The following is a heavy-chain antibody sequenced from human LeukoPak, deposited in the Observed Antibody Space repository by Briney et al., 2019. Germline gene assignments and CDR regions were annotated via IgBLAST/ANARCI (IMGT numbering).Heavy chain of an antibody. D-gene: IGHD3-22*01. CDR3: ASSSGYYSSFGYFDY. Sequence: PSETLSLTYAVYGGSFSGYYWSWIRQPPGKGLEWIGEINHSGSTNYNPSLKSRVTISVDTSKNQFSLKLSSVTAADTAVYYCASSSGYYSSFGYFDYWGQGTLVTVSS. CDR1: GGSFSGYY. V-gene: IGHV4-34*01. CDR2: INHSGST. J-gene: IGHJ4*02.